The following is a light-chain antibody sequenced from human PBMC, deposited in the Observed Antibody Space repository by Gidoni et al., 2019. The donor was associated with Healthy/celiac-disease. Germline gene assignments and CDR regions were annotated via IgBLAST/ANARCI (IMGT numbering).Light chain of an antibody. Sequence: EIVLSQSPATLSLSPGERATLSCRASQSVSSYLAWYQQKPGQAPRLLIYDASNRATGIPARFSGSGSGTDFTLTISSLEPEDFAVYYCQQRSNWRLTFRGXTKVDIK. CDR3: QQRSNWRLT. J-gene: IGKJ4*01. V-gene: IGKV3-11*01. CDR1: QSVSSY. CDR2: DAS.